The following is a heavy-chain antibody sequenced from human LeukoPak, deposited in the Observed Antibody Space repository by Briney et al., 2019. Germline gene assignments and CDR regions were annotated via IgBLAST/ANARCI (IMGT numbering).Heavy chain of an antibody. V-gene: IGHV3-21*01. CDR3: ARAPSEIGGYYPEYFRH. J-gene: IGHJ1*01. CDR1: GFTFSSYS. CDR2: ISSRSSYI. D-gene: IGHD3-3*01. Sequence: GESLRLSCAASGFTFSSYSMNWVRQAPGKGLEWVSSISSRSSYIYYADSVKGRFTISRDNAKNSLYLQMNSLRPEDTGVYYCARAPSEIGGYYPEYFRHWGQGTLVTVSS.